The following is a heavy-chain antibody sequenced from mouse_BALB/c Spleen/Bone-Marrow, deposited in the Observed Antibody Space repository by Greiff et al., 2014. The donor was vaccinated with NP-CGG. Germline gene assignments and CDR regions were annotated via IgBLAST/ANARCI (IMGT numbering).Heavy chain of an antibody. CDR2: IYPVNGNT. CDR3: AAYYYGSSQFAY. D-gene: IGHD1-1*01. CDR1: GFNFKDTY. Sequence: VQLQQSGAELVKPGASVKLSCTASGFNFKDTYMPWVNQRPGKGLEWVGRIYPVNGNTKYDPKFQGKATITADTSSNTAYLQLSSLTSEDTAVYYCAAYYYGSSQFAYWGQGTLVTVSA. J-gene: IGHJ3*01. V-gene: IGHV14-3*02.